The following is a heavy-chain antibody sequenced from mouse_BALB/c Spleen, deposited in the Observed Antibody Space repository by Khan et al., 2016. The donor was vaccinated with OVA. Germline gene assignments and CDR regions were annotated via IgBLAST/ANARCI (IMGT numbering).Heavy chain of an antibody. CDR2: ISPGSGDT. Sequence: QVQLKQSGTELARPGASVNLSCKASGYTFTDFYINWVKQRSGQGIEWIGEISPGSGDTYYNEKFKGKATLTADKSSSTAYMQLSSLTSEASAVYFCARRNYFGYTFAYWGQGTLVTVSA. J-gene: IGHJ3*01. V-gene: IGHV1-77*01. D-gene: IGHD1-2*01. CDR1: GYTFTDFY. CDR3: ARRNYFGYTFAY.